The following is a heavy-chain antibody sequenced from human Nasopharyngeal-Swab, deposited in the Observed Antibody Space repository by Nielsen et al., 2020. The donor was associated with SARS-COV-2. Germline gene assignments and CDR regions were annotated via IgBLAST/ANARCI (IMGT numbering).Heavy chain of an antibody. J-gene: IGHJ4*02. Sequence: GESLKISCAASGFTFSSYEMTWIRQAPGKGLEWVSYISSSCSTIYYADSVKGRFTISRDNAKNSLYLQMNSLRAEDTAVYYCARVPGFGEFYWGQGTLVTVSS. V-gene: IGHV3-48*03. CDR2: ISSSCSTI. CDR1: GFTFSSYE. D-gene: IGHD3-10*01. CDR3: ARVPGFGEFY.